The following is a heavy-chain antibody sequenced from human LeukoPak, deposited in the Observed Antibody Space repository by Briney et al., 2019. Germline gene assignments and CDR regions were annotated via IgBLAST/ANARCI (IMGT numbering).Heavy chain of an antibody. CDR2: ISYDGSNK. J-gene: IGHJ3*02. CDR1: GFTFSSYD. Sequence: GGSLRLSCATSGFTFSSYDMHWVRQAPGKGLEWVSVISYDGSNKYYADSVKGRFTISRDNYKTTLYLQMNSLRAEDTAVYYYAKERADALDIWGQGTMVTVSS. V-gene: IGHV3-33*03. CDR3: AKERADALDI.